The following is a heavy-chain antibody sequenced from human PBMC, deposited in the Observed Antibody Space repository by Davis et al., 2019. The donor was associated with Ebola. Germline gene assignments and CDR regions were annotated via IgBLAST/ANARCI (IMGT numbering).Heavy chain of an antibody. V-gene: IGHV4-59*01. CDR3: ARANTAMVPPEIDY. CDR1: GGSISTYY. D-gene: IGHD5-18*01. Sequence: SETLSLTCAVSGGSISTYYWTWIRQPPGKGLEYIGYITYSGSTNYNPSLKSRVTISVDTSKNQFSLKLNSVTAADTAVYYCARANTAMVPPEIDYWGQGTLVTVSS. J-gene: IGHJ4*02. CDR2: ITYSGST.